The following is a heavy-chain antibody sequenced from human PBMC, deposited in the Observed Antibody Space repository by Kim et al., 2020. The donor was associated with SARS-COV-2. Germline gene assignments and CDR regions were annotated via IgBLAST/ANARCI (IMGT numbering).Heavy chain of an antibody. Sequence: SETLSLTCTVSGGSVSSGSYYWSWIRQPPGKGLEWIGYIYYSGSTNYNPSLKSRVTISVDTSKNQFSLKLSSVTAADTAVYYCARGSIAAALAHDYWGQGTLVTVSS. D-gene: IGHD6-13*01. CDR2: IYYSGST. J-gene: IGHJ4*02. CDR1: GGSVSSGSYY. V-gene: IGHV4-61*01. CDR3: ARGSIAAALAHDY.